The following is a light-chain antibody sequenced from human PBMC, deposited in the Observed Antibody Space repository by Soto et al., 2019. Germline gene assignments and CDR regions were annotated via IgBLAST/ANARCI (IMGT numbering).Light chain of an antibody. V-gene: IGLV2-8*01. J-gene: IGLJ3*02. Sequence: QSALTQPPSASGSPGPSVTISCTGTSSDVGAYKYVSWYQQYPGKAPKLMIYDVTKRPSGVPDRFSGSKSGNTASLTVSGLQAEDEADYYCTSYVGNDIWVFGGGTKVTVL. CDR1: SSDVGAYKY. CDR3: TSYVGNDIWV. CDR2: DVT.